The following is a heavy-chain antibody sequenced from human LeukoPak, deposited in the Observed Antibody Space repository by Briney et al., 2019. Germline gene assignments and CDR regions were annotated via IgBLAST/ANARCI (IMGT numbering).Heavy chain of an antibody. CDR3: ARAGRETSGYSELDF. CDR1: NYSISSDYY. D-gene: IGHD3-22*01. J-gene: IGHJ4*02. V-gene: IGHV4-38-2*02. Sequence: SETLSLTCIVSNYSISSDYYWGWIRQPPGKGLEWIGSIHHSGRTYYSPSLESRVTISLDTSKNQFSLKLSSVTAADTAVYYCARAGRETSGYSELDFWGQGTLVTVSS. CDR2: IHHSGRT.